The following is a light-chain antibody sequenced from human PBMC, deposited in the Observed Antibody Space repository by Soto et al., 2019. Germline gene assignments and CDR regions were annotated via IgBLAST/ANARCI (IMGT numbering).Light chain of an antibody. CDR2: GAS. V-gene: IGKV3-20*01. Sequence: EVVLTQSPVTLSLSPGERATLSCRASPRIANNFLAWFQQKPGQPPTLLIYGASTRASGIPDRFSGSGSGTDFALTISRLEPGDFAVYYCQQSGRSPFTFGQGTKLQIK. J-gene: IGKJ2*01. CDR1: PRIANNF. CDR3: QQSGRSPFT.